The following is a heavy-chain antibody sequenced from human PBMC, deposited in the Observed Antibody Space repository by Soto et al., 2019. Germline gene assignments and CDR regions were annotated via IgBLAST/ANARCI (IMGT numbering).Heavy chain of an antibody. CDR1: GFTFSSYG. CDR2: IWYDGSNK. Sequence: GGSLRLSCAASGFTFSSYGMHWVRQAPGKGLEWVAVIWYDGSNKYYADSVKGRFTISRDNSKNTLYLQMNSLRAEDTAVYYCARDRFHYDFWSGYSDYWGQGTLVTVSS. J-gene: IGHJ4*02. V-gene: IGHV3-33*01. CDR3: ARDRFHYDFWSGYSDY. D-gene: IGHD3-3*01.